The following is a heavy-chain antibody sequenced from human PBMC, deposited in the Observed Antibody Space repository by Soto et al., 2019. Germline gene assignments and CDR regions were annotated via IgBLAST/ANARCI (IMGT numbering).Heavy chain of an antibody. J-gene: IGHJ5*02. CDR3: AHSTICGSYRSPFHA. CDR1: GFSLNITGMG. V-gene: IGHV2-5*02. CDR2: IYWDDDR. Sequence: QITLKESGPTLVKPTQTLTLTCAFSGFSLNITGMGVGWIRQPPGKALEWLALIYWDDDRRYSPSLKSRLTISSATSKAQVVLTMTNMDPVDTATYYCAHSTICGSYRSPFHAWGQGTLVTVSS. D-gene: IGHD3-16*02.